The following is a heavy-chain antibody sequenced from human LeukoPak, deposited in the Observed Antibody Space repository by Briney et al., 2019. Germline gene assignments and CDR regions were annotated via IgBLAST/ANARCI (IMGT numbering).Heavy chain of an antibody. V-gene: IGHV4-31*03. D-gene: IGHD3-22*01. J-gene: IGHJ6*03. CDR1: GGSISSGGYY. CDR2: IYYSGST. CDR3: ARGRQEISMIVVVMTGVSYYLDV. Sequence: SETLSLTCTVSGGSISSGGYYWSWIRQHPGKGLEWIGYIYYSGSTYYNPSLKSRLTISRDTSKNQFSLRLSSVTAADTAVYYCARGRQEISMIVVVMTGVSYYLDVWGKGTTVTVS.